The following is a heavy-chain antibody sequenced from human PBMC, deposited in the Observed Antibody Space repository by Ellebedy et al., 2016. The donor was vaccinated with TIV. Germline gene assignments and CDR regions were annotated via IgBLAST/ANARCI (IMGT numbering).Heavy chain of an antibody. CDR1: AFTFSSYG. CDR2: ISYDGTNK. D-gene: IGHD6-19*01. J-gene: IGHJ4*02. V-gene: IGHV3-30*18. Sequence: GESLKISCAASAFTFSSYGMHWVRQAPGKGLEWVAVISYDGTNKYYADSVKGRFTISRDNSKNTLYLQMNSLRVDDTAIYYCAKEVLAVWGQGTLVTVSS. CDR3: AKEVLAV.